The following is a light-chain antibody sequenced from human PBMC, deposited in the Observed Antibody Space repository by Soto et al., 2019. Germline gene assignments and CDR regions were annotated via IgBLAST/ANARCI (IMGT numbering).Light chain of an antibody. CDR2: AAS. CDR3: QQSYNTPYT. CDR1: QSISTY. V-gene: IGKV1-39*01. Sequence: DIQMTQSPSSLSASVGDRVTITCRASQSISTYLNWYQQKPGKAPQVLIYAASSFQSGVPSRFSGSGSGTDFSLTISSLQPEDFATYYCQQSYNTPYTFGQGTKLEIK. J-gene: IGKJ2*01.